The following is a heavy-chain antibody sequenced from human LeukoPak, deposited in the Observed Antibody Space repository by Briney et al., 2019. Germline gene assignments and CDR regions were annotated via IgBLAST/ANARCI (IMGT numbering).Heavy chain of an antibody. CDR3: AKDGEMGSYYTFDYYGMDV. D-gene: IGHD3-10*01. J-gene: IGHJ6*02. Sequence: GGSLRVSCAASGFTFSSYAMSWVRQAPGKGLEWVSAISGSGGSTYYADSVKGRFTISRDNSKNTLYLQMNSLRAEDTAVYYCAKDGEMGSYYTFDYYGMDVWGQGTTVTVSS. CDR1: GFTFSSYA. V-gene: IGHV3-23*01. CDR2: ISGSGGST.